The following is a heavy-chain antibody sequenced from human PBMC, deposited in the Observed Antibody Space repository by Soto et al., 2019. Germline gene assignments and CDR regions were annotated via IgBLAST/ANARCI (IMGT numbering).Heavy chain of an antibody. CDR1: GYTFTSYA. J-gene: IGHJ5*02. V-gene: IGHV1-3*01. CDR2: INAGNGNT. D-gene: IGHD1-26*01. CDR3: ARDGSYYPSPDNIWFDP. Sequence: QVQLVQSGAEVKKPGASVKVSCKASGYTFTSYAMHWVRQAPGQRLEWMGWINAGNGNTKYSQKFQGRVTITRDTSESTAYMELSSLRSEDTAVYYCARDGSYYPSPDNIWFDPWGQGTLVTVSS.